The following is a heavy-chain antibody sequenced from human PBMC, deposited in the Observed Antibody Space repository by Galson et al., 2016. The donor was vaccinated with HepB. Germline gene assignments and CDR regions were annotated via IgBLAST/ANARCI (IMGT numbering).Heavy chain of an antibody. V-gene: IGHV3-74*03. CDR2: ISHDGTVT. Sequence: SLRLSCAASGFTFSSYVMHWVRQAPGEGLVWVSRISHDGTVTTYADSAKGRFTISRDNAKNSLYLQMNSLRAEDTAVYYCARDAYSSSFVYWFDPWGQGTLVTVSS. D-gene: IGHD6-13*01. J-gene: IGHJ5*02. CDR1: GFTFSSYV. CDR3: ARDAYSSSFVYWFDP.